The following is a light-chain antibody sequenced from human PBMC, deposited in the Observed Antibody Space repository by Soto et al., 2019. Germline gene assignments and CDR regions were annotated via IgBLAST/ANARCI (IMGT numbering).Light chain of an antibody. CDR3: LSFDSRLSVV. CDR2: GNT. V-gene: IGLV1-40*01. J-gene: IGLJ2*01. CDR1: SSNIGAGYD. Sequence: QSVLTQPPSVSGAPGQRVTISCTGSSSNIGAGYDVHWYQQLPGRAPKLLIYGNTNRPSGVPDRFSGSKSGTSASLAITGLHAEDEADYYCLSFDSRLSVVFGGGTKVTVL.